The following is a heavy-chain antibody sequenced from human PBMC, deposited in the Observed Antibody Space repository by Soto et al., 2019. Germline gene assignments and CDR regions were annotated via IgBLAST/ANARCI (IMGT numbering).Heavy chain of an antibody. Sequence: GGSLRLSCAASGFTFSSYAMSWVRQAPGKGLEWVSAISGSGGSTYYADSVKGRFTISRDNSKNTLYLQMNSLRAEDTAVYYCAKVGSSSWSWSYYFDYWGQGTLVTVSS. CDR1: GFTFSSYA. J-gene: IGHJ4*02. V-gene: IGHV3-23*01. CDR2: ISGSGGST. CDR3: AKVGSSSWSWSYYFDY. D-gene: IGHD6-13*01.